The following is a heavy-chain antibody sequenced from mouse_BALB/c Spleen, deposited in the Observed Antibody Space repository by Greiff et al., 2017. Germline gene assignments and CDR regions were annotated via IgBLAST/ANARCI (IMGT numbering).Heavy chain of an antibody. CDR3: ARDYRYGDAMDY. CDR1: GYTFTDYN. Sequence: VQLQQSGPELVKPGASVKISCKASGYTFTDYNMHWVKQSHGKSLEWIGYIYPYNGGTGYNQKFKSKATLTVDNSSSTAYMELRSLTSEDSAVYYCARDYRYGDAMDYWGQGTSVTVSS. V-gene: IGHV1S29*02. D-gene: IGHD2-14*01. CDR2: IYPYNGGT. J-gene: IGHJ4*01.